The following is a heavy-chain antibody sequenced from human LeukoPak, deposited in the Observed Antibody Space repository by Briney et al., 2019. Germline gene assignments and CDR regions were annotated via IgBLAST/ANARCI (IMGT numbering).Heavy chain of an antibody. CDR1: GFTVSSNY. Sequence: GGSRRLSCAASGFTVSSNYMSWVRQPPGKGLEWVSVIYSGGSTYYADSVKGRFTISRDNAKNSLYLQMNSLRAEDTAVYYCARDGFSGSDDYWGQGTLVTVSS. CDR2: IYSGGST. J-gene: IGHJ4*02. CDR3: ARDGFSGSDDY. D-gene: IGHD3-10*01. V-gene: IGHV3-53*01.